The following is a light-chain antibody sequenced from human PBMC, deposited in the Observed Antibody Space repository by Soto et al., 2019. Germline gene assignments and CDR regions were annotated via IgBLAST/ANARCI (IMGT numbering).Light chain of an antibody. J-gene: IGKJ2*01. CDR1: QTIDNT. V-gene: IGKV3-15*01. CDR3: QHYNYWTYT. Sequence: IVMTQSPATLSLSPGERATLSCRASQTIDNTLAWYQRKPGQAPRLLIYDASTRATGVPARLSGSGSGTDFTLTISSLQSEDFAVYYCQHYNYWTYTFGQGTKVDIX. CDR2: DAS.